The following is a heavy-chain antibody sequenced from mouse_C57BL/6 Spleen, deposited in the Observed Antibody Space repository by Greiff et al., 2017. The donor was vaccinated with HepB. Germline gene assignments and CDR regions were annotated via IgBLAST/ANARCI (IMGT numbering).Heavy chain of an antibody. J-gene: IGHJ4*01. D-gene: IGHD2-5*01. Sequence: VKLQQPGTELVKPGASVKLSCKASGYTFTSYWMHWVKQRPGQGLEWIGNINPSNGGTNYNEKFKSKATLTVDKSSSTAYMQLSSLTSEDSAVYYCARGIYSKGYAMDYWGQGTSVTVSS. V-gene: IGHV1-53*01. CDR2: INPSNGGT. CDR3: ARGIYSKGYAMDY. CDR1: GYTFTSYW.